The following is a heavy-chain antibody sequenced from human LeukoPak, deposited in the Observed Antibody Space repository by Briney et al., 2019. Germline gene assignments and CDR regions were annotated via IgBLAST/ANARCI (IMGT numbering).Heavy chain of an antibody. Sequence: PGGSLRLSCAASGFTFSSYGMHWVRQVPGKGLEWVAVIWYDGSNKYYADSVKGRFTISRDNSKNTLYLRMNSLRAEDTAVYYCARDPPSFQHWGQGTLVTVSS. CDR3: ARDPPSFQH. CDR1: GFTFSSYG. V-gene: IGHV3-33*01. J-gene: IGHJ1*01. CDR2: IWYDGSNK.